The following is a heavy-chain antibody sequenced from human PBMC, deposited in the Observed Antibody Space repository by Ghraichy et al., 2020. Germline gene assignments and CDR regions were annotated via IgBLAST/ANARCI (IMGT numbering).Heavy chain of an antibody. V-gene: IGHV4-61*02. CDR2: IYTTGTT. CDR1: GGSINSGGYY. CDR3: ARVARYHYYAMDV. Sequence: SLNISCTVSGGSINSGGYYWSWIRQPAGKGLEWIGRIYTTGTTNYNPSLKSRLTISVDTSKNQFSLKMNSVTAADTAVYYCARVARYHYYAMDVWGQGTTVTVSS. J-gene: IGHJ6*02.